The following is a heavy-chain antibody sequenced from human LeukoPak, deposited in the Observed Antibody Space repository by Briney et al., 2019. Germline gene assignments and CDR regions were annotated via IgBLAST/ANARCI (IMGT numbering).Heavy chain of an antibody. Sequence: GGSLRLSCAASGFSFSAYPMGWVRQAPGKGLQWLSGISASGDVTFHADRVKGRFAISRDNSKNTLYLQMNGLRPEDTAVYYCARDDGDDISIVNDYYLDSWGQGTLVTVSS. CDR2: ISASGDVT. CDR1: GFSFSAYP. D-gene: IGHD2/OR15-2a*01. CDR3: ARDDGDDISIVNDYYLDS. J-gene: IGHJ4*02. V-gene: IGHV3-23*01.